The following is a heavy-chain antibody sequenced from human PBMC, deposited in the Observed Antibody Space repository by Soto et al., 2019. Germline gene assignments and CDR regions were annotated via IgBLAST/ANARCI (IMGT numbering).Heavy chain of an antibody. J-gene: IGHJ4*02. D-gene: IGHD3-22*01. V-gene: IGHV3-74*01. Sequence: EVQLVESGGGLVQPGESLTLSCAASGFTFRSYWMHWVRQAPGMGLVWVSRIKSDGSGTYYVDSVKGRLTISRDNAKNTLYLQMNSLRVEDTAVYFCARVDGDRYDGNGYLGRHWGQGTLVTVSS. CDR2: IKSDGSGT. CDR1: GFTFRSYW. CDR3: ARVDGDRYDGNGYLGRH.